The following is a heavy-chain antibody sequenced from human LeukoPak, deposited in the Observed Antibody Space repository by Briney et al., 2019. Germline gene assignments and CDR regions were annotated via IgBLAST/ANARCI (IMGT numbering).Heavy chain of an antibody. V-gene: IGHV4-34*01. CDR1: GGSFSGYY. J-gene: IGHJ4*02. CDR3: ARGIAVAAYSN. D-gene: IGHD6-19*01. Sequence: SETLSLTCAVYGGSFSGYYWSWIRQPPGKGLEWIGEINHSGSTNYNPSLKSRVTISVDTSKNQFSLKLSSVTAADTAVYYCARGIAVAAYSNWGQGTLVTVSS. CDR2: INHSGST.